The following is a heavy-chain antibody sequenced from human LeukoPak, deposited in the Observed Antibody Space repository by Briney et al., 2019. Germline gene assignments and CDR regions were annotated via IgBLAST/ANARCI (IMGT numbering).Heavy chain of an antibody. D-gene: IGHD2-21*01. Sequence: GGSLRLSCAASGFTFSSYEMNWVRQAPGKGLEWVSYISSSGSTIYYADSVKGRFTISRDNAKNSLFLQMNSLRVEDTALYYCAKDVGVVVSAMDYWGQGTLVTVSS. V-gene: IGHV3-48*03. CDR2: ISSSGSTI. CDR3: AKDVGVVVSAMDY. CDR1: GFTFSSYE. J-gene: IGHJ4*02.